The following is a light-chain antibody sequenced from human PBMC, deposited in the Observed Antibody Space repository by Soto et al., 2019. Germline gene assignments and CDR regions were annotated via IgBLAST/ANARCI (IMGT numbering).Light chain of an antibody. CDR2: GAS. Sequence: EIVLTQSPGTLSLSPGKRDTLSCRASQSVSSSYLAWYQQKPGQAPRLLIYGASSRATGIPDRFSGSGSGTDFTLTISRLEPEDFAVYYCQQYGSSPPYTVGQGTKLEIK. J-gene: IGKJ2*01. V-gene: IGKV3-20*01. CDR3: QQYGSSPPYT. CDR1: QSVSSSY.